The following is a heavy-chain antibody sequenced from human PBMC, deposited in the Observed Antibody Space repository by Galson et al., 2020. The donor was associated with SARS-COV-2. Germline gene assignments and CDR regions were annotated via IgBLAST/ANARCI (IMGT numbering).Heavy chain of an antibody. Sequence: ASVKVSCKVSGYSLTKLSMHWVRQAPGKGLEWMGRLDPGDGETIYAQKFQGRVTMTGDTSTNTAYMELRSLRSEDTALYYCTTPRPSHGACDIWGQGTMVIVSS. J-gene: IGHJ3*02. CDR3: TTPRPSHGACDI. CDR1: GYSLTKLS. CDR2: LDPGDGET. V-gene: IGHV1-24*01.